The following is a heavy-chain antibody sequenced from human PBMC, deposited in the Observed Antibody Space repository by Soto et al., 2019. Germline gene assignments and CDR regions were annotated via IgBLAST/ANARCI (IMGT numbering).Heavy chain of an antibody. D-gene: IGHD3-10*01. CDR2: IWYDGSNK. CDR1: GFTFSSYG. J-gene: IGHJ4*02. Sequence: QVQLVESGGGVVQPGRSLRLSCAASGFTFSSYGMHWVRQAPGKGLEWVAVIWYDGSNKYYADSVKGRFTISRDNSKNTLYLQMNSLRAEDTAVYYCARDVNYYYGSGSYYGGDYWGQGTLVTVSS. CDR3: ARDVNYYYGSGSYYGGDY. V-gene: IGHV3-33*01.